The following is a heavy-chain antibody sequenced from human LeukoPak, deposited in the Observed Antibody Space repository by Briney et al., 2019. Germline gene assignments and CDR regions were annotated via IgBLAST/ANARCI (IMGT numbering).Heavy chain of an antibody. V-gene: IGHV3-21*01. Sequence: GGSLRLSCAASGFTFSSYSMNWVRQAPGKGLEWVSSISSSSSYIYYADSEKGRFTISRDNAKNSLYLQMNSLRAEDTAVYYCARDYYGSGSLDYWGQGTLVTVSS. J-gene: IGHJ4*02. CDR2: ISSSSSYI. CDR1: GFTFSSYS. CDR3: ARDYYGSGSLDY. D-gene: IGHD3-10*01.